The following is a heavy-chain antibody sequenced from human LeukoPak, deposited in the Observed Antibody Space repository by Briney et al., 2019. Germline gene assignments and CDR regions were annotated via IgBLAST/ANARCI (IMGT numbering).Heavy chain of an antibody. J-gene: IGHJ4*02. V-gene: IGHV4-4*07. D-gene: IGHD2-2*01. CDR1: GGSISSYY. Sequence: SETLSLTCTVSGGSISSYYWSWIRQPAGRGLEWIGRIYTSGSTNYNPSLKSRVTMSVDTSKNQFSLKLSSVTAADTAVYYCARVFCSSTSCSLDYWGQGTLVTASS. CDR3: ARVFCSSTSCSLDY. CDR2: IYTSGST.